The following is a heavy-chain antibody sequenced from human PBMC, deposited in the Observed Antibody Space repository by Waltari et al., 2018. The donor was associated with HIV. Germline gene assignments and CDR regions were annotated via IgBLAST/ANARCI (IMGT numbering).Heavy chain of an antibody. CDR2: ISSEINFI. Sequence: EVQLMESGGGLVKPGESLRLSCAASGFTFSSYTMNWVRQAPGKGLELVSFISSEINFIYYAASVNGRFTISRDNSKNSLFLQMNSLRAEDTALYYCARGSFKAGARLPDYWGQGTLVTVSS. CDR1: GFTFSSYT. J-gene: IGHJ4*02. CDR3: ARGSFKAGARLPDY. V-gene: IGHV3-21*01. D-gene: IGHD2-15*01.